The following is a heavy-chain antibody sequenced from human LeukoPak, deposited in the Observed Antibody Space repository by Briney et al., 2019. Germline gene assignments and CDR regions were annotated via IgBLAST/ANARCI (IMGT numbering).Heavy chain of an antibody. CDR3: ARDSSGYSPPGY. CDR2: IYYSGST. Sequence: SETLSLTCTVSGGSISSSSYYWGWIRQPPGKGLEWIGSIYYSGSTYYNPSLKSRVTISVDTSKNQFSLKLSSVTAADTAVYYCARDSSGYSPPGYWGQGTLVTVSS. CDR1: GGSISSSSYY. J-gene: IGHJ4*02. D-gene: IGHD3-22*01. V-gene: IGHV4-39*02.